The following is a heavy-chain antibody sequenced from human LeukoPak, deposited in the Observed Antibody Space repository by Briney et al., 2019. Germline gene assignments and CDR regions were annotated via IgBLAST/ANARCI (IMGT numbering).Heavy chain of an antibody. CDR1: GFTFSSNW. V-gene: IGHV3-74*01. J-gene: IGHJ4*02. CDR2: IDSDGSST. D-gene: IGHD6-19*01. Sequence: GGSLRLSCAASGFTFSSNWMHWVRQAPGKGLVWVSRIDSDGSSTSYADSVKGRFTISRDNAKNTLSLQMNSLRAEDTAVYYCARKGYSSGWGVDYWGQGTLVTVSS. CDR3: ARKGYSSGWGVDY.